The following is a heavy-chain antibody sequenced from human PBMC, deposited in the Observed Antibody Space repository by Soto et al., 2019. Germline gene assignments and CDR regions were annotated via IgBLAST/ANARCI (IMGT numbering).Heavy chain of an antibody. J-gene: IGHJ4*02. Sequence: SETLSLTCTVSGGSISSGDYYWCWIRQPPGKGLEWIGYIYYSGSTYYNPSLKSRVTISVDTSKNQFSLKLSSVTAADTAVYYCARGRISDFWSGYPFVDYWGQGTLVTVSS. CDR1: GGSISSGDYY. D-gene: IGHD3-3*01. V-gene: IGHV4-30-4*01. CDR3: ARGRISDFWSGYPFVDY. CDR2: IYYSGST.